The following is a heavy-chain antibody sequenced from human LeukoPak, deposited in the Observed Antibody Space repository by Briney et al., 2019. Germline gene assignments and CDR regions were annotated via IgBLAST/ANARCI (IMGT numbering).Heavy chain of an antibody. J-gene: IGHJ4*02. CDR2: VSSSSSYI. Sequence: GGSLRLSCAASGFTFSSYSMNWVRQAPGKGLEWVSSVSSSSSYIYYADSVKGRFTISRDNAKNSLYLQMNSLRAEDTAVYYCARDSLSGGAWDYWGQGTLVTVSS. V-gene: IGHV3-21*01. CDR1: GFTFSSYS. CDR3: ARDSLSGGAWDY. D-gene: IGHD3-16*01.